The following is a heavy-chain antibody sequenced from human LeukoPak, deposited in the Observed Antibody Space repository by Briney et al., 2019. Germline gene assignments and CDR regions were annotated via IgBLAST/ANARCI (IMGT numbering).Heavy chain of an antibody. CDR3: ARAQYYYDSSGYWADY. V-gene: IGHV3-23*01. CDR2: ISGSGGST. D-gene: IGHD3-22*01. Sequence: PGGSLRLSCAASGFTFSSYAMSWVRQAPGKGLEWVSAISGSGGSTYYADSVKGRFTISRDNAKNSLYLQMNSLRAEDTAVYYCARAQYYYDSSGYWADYWGQGTLVTVSS. CDR1: GFTFSSYA. J-gene: IGHJ4*02.